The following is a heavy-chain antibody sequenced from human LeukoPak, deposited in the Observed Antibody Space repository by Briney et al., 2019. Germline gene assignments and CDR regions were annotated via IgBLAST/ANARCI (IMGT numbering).Heavy chain of an antibody. J-gene: IGHJ4*02. CDR3: ARDTRIMITFGGVIAPGY. D-gene: IGHD3-16*02. CDR2: ISAYNGNT. CDR1: GYTFTSYG. V-gene: IGHV1-18*01. Sequence: ASVKVSCKASGYTFTSYGISWVRQAPGQGLEWMGWISAYNGNTNYAQKLQGRVTMTTDTSTSTAYMELRSLRSGDTAVYYCARDTRIMITFGGVIAPGYWGQGTLVTVSS.